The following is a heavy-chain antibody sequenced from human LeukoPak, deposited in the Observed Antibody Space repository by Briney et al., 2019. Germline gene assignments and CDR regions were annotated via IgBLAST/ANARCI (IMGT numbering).Heavy chain of an antibody. CDR2: ISGSGGST. J-gene: IGHJ4*02. CDR3: AKDRWGVVADNYFDY. Sequence: PGESLRLSCAASGFTFSSYAMSRVRQAPGKGLEWVSAISGSGGSTYYADSVKGRFTISRDNSKNTLYLQMNSLRAEDTAVYYCAKDRWGVVADNYFDYWGQGTLVTVSS. CDR1: GFTFSSYA. V-gene: IGHV3-23*01. D-gene: IGHD3-22*01.